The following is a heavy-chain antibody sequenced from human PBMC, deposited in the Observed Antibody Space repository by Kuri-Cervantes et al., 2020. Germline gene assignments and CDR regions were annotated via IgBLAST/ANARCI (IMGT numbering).Heavy chain of an antibody. V-gene: IGHV1-18*01. J-gene: IGHJ4*02. CDR2: ISAYTCNT. D-gene: IGHD1-26*01. Sequence: AVHDSCKASVYTFTSHGILWVRQAPGQGLEWMGWISAYTCNTNYAQKFQERVTINRDMSTSTAYMELSSLSYEDTAVYYCAGGLGGSYYFFDYWGQGTLVTVSS. CDR1: VYTFTSHG. CDR3: AGGLGGSYYFFDY.